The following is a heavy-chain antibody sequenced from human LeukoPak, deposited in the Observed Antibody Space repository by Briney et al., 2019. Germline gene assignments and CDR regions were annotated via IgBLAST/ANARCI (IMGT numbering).Heavy chain of an antibody. D-gene: IGHD3-3*01. CDR1: GYTFTSYY. V-gene: IGHV1-46*01. J-gene: IGHJ5*02. Sequence: ASVKVSCKASGYTFTSYYMHWVRQAPGQGLEWMGIINPSGGSTSYAQKFQGRVTMTRDTSTSTVYMELSSLRSEDTAVYYCARDSRITIFGVVIEEVWWFDPWGQGTLVTVSS. CDR3: ARDSRITIFGVVIEEVWWFDP. CDR2: INPSGGST.